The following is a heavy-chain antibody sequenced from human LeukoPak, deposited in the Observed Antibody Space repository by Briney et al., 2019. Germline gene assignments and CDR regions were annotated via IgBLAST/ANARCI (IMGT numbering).Heavy chain of an antibody. V-gene: IGHV1-2*04. J-gene: IGHJ6*02. CDR2: INPNSGGT. Sequence: ASVKVSCKASGYTFTGYYMYWVRQAPGRGLEWMGWINPNSGGTNYAQKFQGLVTMTRDTSISTAYMELSRLRSDDTAVYYCAREWIAVAGTDYYYYYGMDVWGQGTTVTVSS. CDR1: GYTFTGYY. CDR3: AREWIAVAGTDYYYYYGMDV. D-gene: IGHD6-19*01.